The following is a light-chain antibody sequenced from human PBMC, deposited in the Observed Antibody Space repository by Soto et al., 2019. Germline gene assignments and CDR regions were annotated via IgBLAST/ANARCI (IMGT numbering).Light chain of an antibody. CDR2: GAS. Sequence: EMLFTQSPGTLSLSRGDTAALCSSASQSVSSSYLAWYQQKPGQAPSLXXXGASRRATGIPDRFSGSGSGTDFTLTISRLEPEDSAVYYCQQYGSSPTWTFCQGTKVDI. CDR3: QQYGSSPTWT. CDR1: QSVSSSY. J-gene: IGKJ1*01. V-gene: IGKV3-20*01.